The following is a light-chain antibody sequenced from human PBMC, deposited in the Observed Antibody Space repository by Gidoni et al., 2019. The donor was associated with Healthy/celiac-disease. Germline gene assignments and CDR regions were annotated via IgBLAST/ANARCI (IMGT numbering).Light chain of an antibody. CDR1: QSVSSY. V-gene: IGKV3-11*01. CDR2: DAS. J-gene: IGKJ1*01. Sequence: ETVLTKAPATLSLSPGERATRSCRASQSVSSYLDWYQQKPGQAPRLLIYDASNRATGLPARFSGSGSGTDFTLTISSLEPEDFAVYYCQQRSNWPRTFGQGTKVEIK. CDR3: QQRSNWPRT.